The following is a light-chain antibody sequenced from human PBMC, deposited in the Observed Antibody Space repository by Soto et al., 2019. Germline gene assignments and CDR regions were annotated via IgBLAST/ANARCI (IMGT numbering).Light chain of an antibody. CDR1: SSDVGGYNY. J-gene: IGLJ1*01. CDR2: DVR. CDR3: SSYTTISTYV. V-gene: IGLV2-14*01. Sequence: QSALTQPASVSGSPGQSITISCTGTSSDVGGYNYVSWYQQHPGKAPKLMTYDVRNRPSGVSNRFSGSKSVNTASLTISGLQAEDEADYYCSSYTTISTYVFGTGTKVTVL.